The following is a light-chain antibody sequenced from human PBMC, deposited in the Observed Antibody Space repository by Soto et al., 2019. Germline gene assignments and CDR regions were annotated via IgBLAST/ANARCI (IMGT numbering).Light chain of an antibody. CDR3: MQGTHWPRS. V-gene: IGKV2-30*02. J-gene: IGKJ4*01. CDR1: QSLVHSDGNTY. Sequence: DVVVTQSPLSLPVTLGQPASISCRSSQSLVHSDGNTYLNWFQQRPGQSPRRLIYKVSIRDSGVPDRFSGSGSGTNFTLKISRVEAEDVGVYYCMQGTHWPRSVGGGTKVETK. CDR2: KVS.